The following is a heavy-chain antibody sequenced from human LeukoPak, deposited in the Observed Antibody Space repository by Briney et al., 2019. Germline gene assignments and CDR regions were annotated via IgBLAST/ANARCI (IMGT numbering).Heavy chain of an antibody. Sequence: ASVKVSCKASGYTFTSYYMHWVRQAPGQGLEWMGIINPSGGGTSYAQKFQGRVTMTRDTSTSTVYMELSNLRSEDTAVYYCARDSAIAARLDYFDYWGQGTLVTVSS. J-gene: IGHJ4*02. CDR3: ARDSAIAARLDYFDY. D-gene: IGHD6-6*01. V-gene: IGHV1-46*01. CDR1: GYTFTSYY. CDR2: INPSGGGT.